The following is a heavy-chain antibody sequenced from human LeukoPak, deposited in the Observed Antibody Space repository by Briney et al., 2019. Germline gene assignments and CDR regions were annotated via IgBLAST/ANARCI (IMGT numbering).Heavy chain of an antibody. V-gene: IGHV7-4-1*02. CDR1: GYTFTSYA. D-gene: IGHD4-17*01. J-gene: IGHJ3*02. CDR3: ARVSFRYGDPKANAFDI. CDR2: INTNTGNL. Sequence: ASVKVSCKASGYTFTSYAMNWVRQAPGQGLEWMGWINTNTGNLTYAQGFTGRFVFSLDTSVSTAYLQISSLKAEDTAVYYCARVSFRYGDPKANAFDIWGQGTMVTVSS.